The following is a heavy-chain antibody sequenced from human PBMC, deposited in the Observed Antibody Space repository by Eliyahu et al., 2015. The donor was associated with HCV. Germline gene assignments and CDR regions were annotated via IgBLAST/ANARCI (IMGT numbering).Heavy chain of an antibody. D-gene: IGHD6-19*01. Sequence: QLQLQESGPGLVKPSETLSLTCTVSGGSISSSSYYWGWIRQPPGKGLEWIGSIYYSGSTYYNPSLKSRVTISVDTSKNQFSLKLSSVTAADTAVYYCARLCSGWSADDAFDIWGQGTMVTVSS. V-gene: IGHV4-39*01. J-gene: IGHJ3*02. CDR3: ARLCSGWSADDAFDI. CDR1: GGSISSSSYY. CDR2: IYYSGST.